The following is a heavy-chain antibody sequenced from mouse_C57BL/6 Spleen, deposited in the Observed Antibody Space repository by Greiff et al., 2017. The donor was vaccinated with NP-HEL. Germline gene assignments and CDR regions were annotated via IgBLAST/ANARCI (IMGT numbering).Heavy chain of an antibody. J-gene: IGHJ2*01. CDR2: INPNNGGT. CDR1: GYTFTDYY. V-gene: IGHV1-26*01. Sequence: VQLQQSGPELVKPGASVKLSCKASGYTFTDYYMNWVKQSHGKSLEWIGDINPNNGGTSYNQKFKGKATLTVDKSSSTAYMELRSLTSEDSAVYYCARSGTDYWGQGTTLTVSS. D-gene: IGHD4-1*01. CDR3: ARSGTDY.